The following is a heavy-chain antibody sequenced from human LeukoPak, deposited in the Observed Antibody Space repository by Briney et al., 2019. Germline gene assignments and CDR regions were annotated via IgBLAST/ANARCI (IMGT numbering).Heavy chain of an antibody. D-gene: IGHD6-13*01. Sequence: PSETLSLTCTVSGGSISRYYGSWTRQSPGKGLEGMGYIYYSGSTNYNHYLKSRVTISLDTSKNQFSLNQRSVTAADTAVYYCARHGSSWYSEGFDNWGQGTLVTVS. CDR3: ARHGSSWYSEGFDN. J-gene: IGHJ4*02. CDR2: IYYSGST. CDR1: GGSISRYY. V-gene: IGHV4-59*01.